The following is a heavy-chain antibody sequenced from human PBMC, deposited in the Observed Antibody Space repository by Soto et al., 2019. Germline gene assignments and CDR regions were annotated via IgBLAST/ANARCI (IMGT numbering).Heavy chain of an antibody. CDR2: IIPLGSSQ. V-gene: IGHV1-69*06. Sequence: SVNVSCKASGATYTTFIAYAITWLGQAPGQGLEWMGGIIPLGSSQHSAQAFQDRITISADTSTYTVSLELSSLTSDDTAVYYCARRSGIAVAGKGVWFDPWGQGTLVTVSS. J-gene: IGHJ5*02. D-gene: IGHD6-19*01. CDR3: ARRSGIAVAGKGVWFDP. CDR1: GATYTTFIAYA.